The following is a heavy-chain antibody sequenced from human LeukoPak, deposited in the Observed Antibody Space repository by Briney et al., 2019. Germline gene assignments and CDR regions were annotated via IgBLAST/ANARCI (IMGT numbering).Heavy chain of an antibody. CDR1: GGSFSGVY. CDR3: TRGEGYGDIVIVPAGI. D-gene: IGHD2-2*01. V-gene: IGHV4-34*01. CDR2: INHRGST. J-gene: IGHJ4*02. Sequence: KPSETLSLTCGVYGGSFSGVYWSWIRQPPATGLEWLGEINHRGSTNYNPSLKSRVTMTVDTSKEQFSLELSSVSAADTAVYYCTRGEGYGDIVIVPAGIWGQGTLVTGSS.